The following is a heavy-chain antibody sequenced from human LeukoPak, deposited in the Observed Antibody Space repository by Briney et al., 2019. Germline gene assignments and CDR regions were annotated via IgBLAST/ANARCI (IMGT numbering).Heavy chain of an antibody. Sequence: PSETLSLTCAVYGGSFSGYYWSWIRQPPGKGLEWIGYIYHSGSTYYNPSLKSRVTISVDRSKNQFSLKLSSVTAADTAVYYCARGEKEWLRFGGRSFDYWGQGTLVTVSS. V-gene: IGHV4-34*01. CDR1: GGSFSGYY. CDR3: ARGEKEWLRFGGRSFDY. J-gene: IGHJ4*02. CDR2: IYHSGST. D-gene: IGHD5-12*01.